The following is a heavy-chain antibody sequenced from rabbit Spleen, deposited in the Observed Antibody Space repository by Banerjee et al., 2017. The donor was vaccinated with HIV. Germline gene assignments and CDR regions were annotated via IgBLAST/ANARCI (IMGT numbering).Heavy chain of an antibody. Sequence: QEQLVEYGGDLVQPEGSLTLTCKASGLDFSSSYYMCWVRQAPGKGLEWIACIDVSSRGSTHYASWAKGRFPISKTSSTTVTLQMTSLTAADTATYFCARENVDYADFSLWGPGTLVTVS. J-gene: IGHJ4*01. CDR2: IDVSSRGST. D-gene: IGHD2-1*01. CDR1: GLDFSSSYY. CDR3: ARENVDYADFSL. V-gene: IGHV1S45*01.